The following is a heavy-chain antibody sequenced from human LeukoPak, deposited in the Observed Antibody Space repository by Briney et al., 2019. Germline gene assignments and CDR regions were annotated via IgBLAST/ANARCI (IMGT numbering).Heavy chain of an antibody. CDR1: GYTLTELS. V-gene: IGHV1-24*01. CDR2: FDPEDGET. J-gene: IGHJ4*02. Sequence: GASVKVSCKVSGYTLTELSMHWVRQAPGKGLEGRGGFDPEDGETIYAQKFQGRVTMTEDTSTDTAYMELSSLRSEDTAVYYCATAFRGYGSGSLVDYWGQGTLVTVSS. CDR3: ATAFRGYGSGSLVDY. D-gene: IGHD3-10*01.